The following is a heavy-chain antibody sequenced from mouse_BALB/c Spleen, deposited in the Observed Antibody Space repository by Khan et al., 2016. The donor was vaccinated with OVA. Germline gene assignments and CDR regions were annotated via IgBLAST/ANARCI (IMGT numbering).Heavy chain of an antibody. Sequence: EVELVESGGGLVQPGGSRKLSCAASGFTFSSLGMHWVRQAPKKGLEWVAYISSGSSTIYYVDTVKGRFTISRDSPKNTLFLQLTSLRSEDTEMYYCARSGGNFHCDFAVWGAGTLVTVSS. D-gene: IGHD2-1*01. V-gene: IGHV5-17*02. CDR1: GFTFSSLG. J-gene: IGHJ1*01. CDR3: ARSGGNFHCDFAV. CDR2: ISSGSSTI.